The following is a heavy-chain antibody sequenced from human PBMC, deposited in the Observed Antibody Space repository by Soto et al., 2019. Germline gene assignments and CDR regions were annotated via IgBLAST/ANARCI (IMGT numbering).Heavy chain of an antibody. Sequence: SLRLSCAASGFTFSSYSMNWVRQAPGKGLEWVSSISSSSSYIYYADSVKGRFTISRDNAKNSLYLQMNSLRAEDTAVYYCATGRGDIVATIYAFDIWGQGTMVTVS. J-gene: IGHJ3*02. V-gene: IGHV3-21*01. D-gene: IGHD5-12*01. CDR2: ISSSSSYI. CDR3: ATGRGDIVATIYAFDI. CDR1: GFTFSSYS.